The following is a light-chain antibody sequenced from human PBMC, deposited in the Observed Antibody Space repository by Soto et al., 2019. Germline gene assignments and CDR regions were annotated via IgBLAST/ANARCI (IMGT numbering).Light chain of an antibody. J-gene: IGLJ1*01. Sequence: QSVLTQPASVSGSPGQSITISCTGTSSDVGNYNYVSWYQQHPGKAPQLMIFQVSNRASGVSNRFSGSKSGDTASLTTSGLPAEDEADYYCSSYTPSSTLYVFGNGTKVTVL. CDR3: SSYTPSSTLYV. V-gene: IGLV2-14*01. CDR1: SSDVGNYNY. CDR2: QVS.